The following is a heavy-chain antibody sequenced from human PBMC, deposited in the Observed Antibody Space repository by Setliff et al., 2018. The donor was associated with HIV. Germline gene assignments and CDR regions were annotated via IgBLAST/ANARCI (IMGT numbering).Heavy chain of an antibody. CDR1: GGSISSYY. D-gene: IGHD3-22*01. Sequence: SETLSLTCTVSGGSISSYYWSWIRQPPGKGLEWIGYIYTSGSTNYNPSLKSRVTISVDTSKNQFSLKLSSVTAADTAVYYCARHRSRMTVVGHWYFDLWGRGTLVTVSS. J-gene: IGHJ2*01. V-gene: IGHV4-4*09. CDR2: IYTSGST. CDR3: ARHRSRMTVVGHWYFDL.